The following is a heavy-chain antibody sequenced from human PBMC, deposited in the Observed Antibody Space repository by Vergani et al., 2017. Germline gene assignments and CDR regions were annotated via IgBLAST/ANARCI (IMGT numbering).Heavy chain of an antibody. CDR2: ISAYNGNT. CDR3: AREEVGATNHYYYGMDV. V-gene: IGHV1-18*04. Sequence: QVQLVQSGAEVKKPGASVKVSCKASGYTFTSYGISWVRQAPGQGLEWMGWISAYNGNTNYAQKLQGRVTMTTDTSTSTAYMELRSLRSDDTAVYYCAREEVGATNHYYYGMDVWGQGTTVTVSS. D-gene: IGHD1-26*01. CDR1: GYTFTSYG. J-gene: IGHJ6*02.